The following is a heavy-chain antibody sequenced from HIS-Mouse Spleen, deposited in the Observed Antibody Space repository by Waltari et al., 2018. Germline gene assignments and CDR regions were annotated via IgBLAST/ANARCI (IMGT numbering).Heavy chain of an antibody. D-gene: IGHD6-13*01. CDR3: AREIPYSSSWYDWYFDL. CDR1: GGSSRSSSDY. Sequence: QLQLQESGPGLVKPSETLSLTCTVSGGSSRSSSDYWGWIRQPPGKGLEWIGSIYYSGSTYYNPSLKSRVTISVDTSKNQFSLKLSSVTAADTAVYYCAREIPYSSSWYDWYFDLWGRGTLVTVSS. CDR2: IYYSGST. V-gene: IGHV4-39*07. J-gene: IGHJ2*01.